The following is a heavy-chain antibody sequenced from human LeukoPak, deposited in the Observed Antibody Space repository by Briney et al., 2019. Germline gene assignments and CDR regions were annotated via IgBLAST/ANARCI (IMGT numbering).Heavy chain of an antibody. Sequence: SETLSLTCTVSRGSIASGSYYWSWIRQHPGKGLEWIGYIYYSGSTYYNPSLKSRVTISVDTSKNQFSLKLSSVTAADTAVYYCARSYFSSTSCSPYYYYFMDVWGKGTTVTVSS. V-gene: IGHV4-31*03. D-gene: IGHD2-2*01. CDR1: RGSIASGSYY. J-gene: IGHJ6*03. CDR2: IYYSGST. CDR3: ARSYFSSTSCSPYYYYFMDV.